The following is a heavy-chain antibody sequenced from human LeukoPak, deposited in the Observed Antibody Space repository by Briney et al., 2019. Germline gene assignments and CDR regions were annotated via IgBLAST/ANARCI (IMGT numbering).Heavy chain of an antibody. J-gene: IGHJ3*02. V-gene: IGHV4-59*01. D-gene: IGHD6-13*01. CDR1: GGSISSYY. Sequence: SETLSLTCTVSGGSISSYYWSWIRQPPGKGLEWIGYIYYSGSTNYNPSLKSRVTISADTSKNQFSLKLSSVTAADTAVYYCARVGIAAAGSPNDAFDIWGQGTMVTVSS. CDR3: ARVGIAAAGSPNDAFDI. CDR2: IYYSGST.